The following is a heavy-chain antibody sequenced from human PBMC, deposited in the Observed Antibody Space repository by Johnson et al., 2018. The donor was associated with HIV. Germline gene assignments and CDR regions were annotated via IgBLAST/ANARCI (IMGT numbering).Heavy chain of an antibody. CDR3: ARDGIGRGIVGANDAFEI. CDR2: IWYDGSNK. CDR1: GFTFSTYG. Sequence: QVQLVESGGGVVQPGRSVRLSCAASGFTFSTYGMHWVRQAPGKGLEWVAVIWYDGSNKYYAESVKGRLTISRDNSKNTLYLQMNSLIAEDTAVYYCARDGIGRGIVGANDAFEIWGQGTMVTVSS. V-gene: IGHV3-30*19. D-gene: IGHD1-26*01. J-gene: IGHJ3*02.